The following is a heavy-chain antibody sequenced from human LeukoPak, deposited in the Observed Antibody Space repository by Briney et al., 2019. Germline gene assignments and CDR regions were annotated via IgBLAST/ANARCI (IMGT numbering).Heavy chain of an antibody. V-gene: IGHV3-21*01. Sequence: PGGSLRLSCAASGFTFSGYTMNWVRQAPGKGLEWVSSISSSSSSIYYAGSVKGRFTISRDNAKNSLYLQMNSLRAEDTAVYYCARSGYNWNDVIFFDYWGQGILVTVSS. D-gene: IGHD1-1*01. CDR3: ARSGYNWNDVIFFDY. CDR2: ISSSSSSI. J-gene: IGHJ4*02. CDR1: GFTFSGYT.